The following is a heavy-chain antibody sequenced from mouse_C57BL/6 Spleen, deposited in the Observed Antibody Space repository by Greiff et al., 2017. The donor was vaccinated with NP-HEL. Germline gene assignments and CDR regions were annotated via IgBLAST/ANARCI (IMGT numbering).Heavy chain of an antibody. Sequence: EVQLQQSGAELVKQGASVKLSCTASGFNIKDYYMHWVKQRTEQGLEWMGRIDPEDGETKYAPKFQCKANITADTSCNTAYLQLSSLTSEVTAAYYWARLGYGYDRGFDYWSQGTTLTVSS. V-gene: IGHV14-2*01. CDR1: GFNIKDYY. CDR2: IDPEDGET. CDR3: ARLGYGYDRGFDY. D-gene: IGHD2-2*01. J-gene: IGHJ2*01.